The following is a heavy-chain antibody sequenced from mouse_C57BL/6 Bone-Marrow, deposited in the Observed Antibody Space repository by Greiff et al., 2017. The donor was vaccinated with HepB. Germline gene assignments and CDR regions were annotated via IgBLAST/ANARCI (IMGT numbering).Heavy chain of an antibody. J-gene: IGHJ2*01. V-gene: IGHV1-55*01. CDR2: IYPGSGNT. CDR3: ARAGWLLPYFDY. CDR1: GYTFTSYW. Sequence: LEESGAELVKPGASVKMSCKASGYTFTSYWITWVKQRPGQGLEWIGDIYPGSGNTNYNEKFKSKATLTVDTSSSTAYMQLSSLTSEDSAVYFCARAGWLLPYFDYWGQGTTLTVSS. D-gene: IGHD2-3*01.